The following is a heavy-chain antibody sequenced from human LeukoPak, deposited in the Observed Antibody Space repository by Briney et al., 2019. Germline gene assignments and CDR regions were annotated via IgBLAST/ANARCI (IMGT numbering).Heavy chain of an antibody. CDR1: GFTFSSYS. D-gene: IGHD3-22*01. V-gene: IGHV3-48*01. Sequence: GGSLRLSCAASGFTFSSYSMNWVRQAPGKGLEWVSYISSSSSTIYYADSVKGRFTISRDNAKNSLYLQMNSLRAEDTAVYYCASDSSGYYRAGDDGGQGTLVTVSS. CDR2: ISSSSSTI. J-gene: IGHJ4*02. CDR3: ASDSSGYYRAGDD.